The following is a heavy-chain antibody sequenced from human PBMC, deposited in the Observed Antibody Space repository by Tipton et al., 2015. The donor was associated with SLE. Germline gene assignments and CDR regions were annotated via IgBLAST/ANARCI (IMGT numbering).Heavy chain of an antibody. CDR2: IRNKAYGGTA. Sequence: SLRLSCTGSGLPFGDYPINWVRQAPGKGLEWVGFIRNKAYGGTADYAASLEGRITISRDDSNAIAYLEMSSLRDDDTAVYYCVGGGENDYWGQGTLV. CDR3: VGGGENDY. V-gene: IGHV3-49*04. J-gene: IGHJ4*02. D-gene: IGHD3-16*01. CDR1: GLPFGDYP.